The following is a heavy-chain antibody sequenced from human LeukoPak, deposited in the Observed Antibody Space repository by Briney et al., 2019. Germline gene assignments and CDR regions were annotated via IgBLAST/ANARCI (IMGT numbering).Heavy chain of an antibody. D-gene: IGHD2-2*01. CDR2: INHSGST. CDR3: ARVRSRYCSSTSCTQAHMDV. Sequence: GSLRLSCAASGFTFSDYYMSWIRQAPGKGLEWIGEINHSGSTNYNPSLKSRVTISVDTSKNQFSLKLSSVTAADTAVYYCARVRSRYCSSTSCTQAHMDVWGQGTTVTVSS. J-gene: IGHJ6*02. V-gene: IGHV4-34*01. CDR1: GFTFSDYY.